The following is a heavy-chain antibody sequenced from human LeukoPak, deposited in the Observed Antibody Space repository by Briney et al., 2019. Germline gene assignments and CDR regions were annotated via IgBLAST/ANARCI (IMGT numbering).Heavy chain of an antibody. V-gene: IGHV3-11*01. CDR1: GLTFSDYY. CDR2: ISSSGSTI. D-gene: IGHD6-19*01. J-gene: IGHJ6*02. CDR3: ARDRGSSGWCYYGMDV. Sequence: PGGSLRLSCAASGLTFSDYYMSWIRQAPGKGLEWVSYISSSGSTIHYADSVKGRFTISRDNAKNSLYLQMNSLRAEDTAVYYCARDRGSSGWCYYGMDVWGQGTTVTVSS.